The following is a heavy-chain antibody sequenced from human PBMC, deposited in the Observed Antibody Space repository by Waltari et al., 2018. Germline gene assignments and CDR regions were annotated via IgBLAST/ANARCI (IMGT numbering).Heavy chain of an antibody. Sequence: QVQLQESGPGLVKPSETLSLTCTVSGGSISSYYWSWIRQPAGKGLEWIGRIYTSGSTNYNPSLKSRVTMSVDTSKTQFSLKLSSVTAADTAVYYCARDGAYDFWSGYTYYFDYWGQGTLVTVSS. CDR1: GGSISSYY. CDR2: IYTSGST. J-gene: IGHJ4*02. V-gene: IGHV4-4*07. CDR3: ARDGAYDFWSGYTYYFDY. D-gene: IGHD3-3*01.